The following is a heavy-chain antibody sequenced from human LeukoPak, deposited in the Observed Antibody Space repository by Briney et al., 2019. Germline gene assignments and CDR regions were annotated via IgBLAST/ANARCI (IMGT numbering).Heavy chain of an antibody. CDR2: INHSGST. Sequence: PSETLSLTCAVYGGSFSGHYWSWIRQPPGKGLEWIGEINHSGSTNSNPSLKSRVTVSVDTSKNQFSLKLSSVTAADTAVYYCARHSRTYYDILTGPYGGYFDYWGQRILATVSS. J-gene: IGHJ4*02. D-gene: IGHD3-9*01. CDR3: ARHSRTYYDILTGPYGGYFDY. V-gene: IGHV4-34*01. CDR1: GGSFSGHY.